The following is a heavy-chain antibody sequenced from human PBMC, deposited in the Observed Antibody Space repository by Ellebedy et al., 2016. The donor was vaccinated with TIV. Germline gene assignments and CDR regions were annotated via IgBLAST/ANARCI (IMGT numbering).Heavy chain of an antibody. J-gene: IGHJ4*02. D-gene: IGHD1-26*01. Sequence: ASVKVSCXASGYTFTSYGISWVRQAPGQGLEWMGWISAYNGNTNYAQKLQGRVTMTEDTSTDTAYMELSSLRSEDTAVYYCATGWELLRGDYWGQGTLVTVSS. CDR3: ATGWELLRGDY. CDR2: ISAYNGNT. V-gene: IGHV1-18*01. CDR1: GYTFTSYG.